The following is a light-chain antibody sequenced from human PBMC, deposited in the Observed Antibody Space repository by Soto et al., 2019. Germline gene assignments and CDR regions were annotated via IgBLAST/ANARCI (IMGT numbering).Light chain of an antibody. V-gene: IGKV3-15*01. J-gene: IGKJ1*01. CDR1: QSVGSL. CDR2: GAS. CDR3: QQYNNWPTWT. Sequence: EVVMTQSPATLSVSPGERATLSCRASQSVGSLLAWYQQKPGQAPRLLIYGASTRATGIPARFTGSGSGTEFTLTISSLQSEDFAVYYCQQYNNWPTWTFGQGTKVDIK.